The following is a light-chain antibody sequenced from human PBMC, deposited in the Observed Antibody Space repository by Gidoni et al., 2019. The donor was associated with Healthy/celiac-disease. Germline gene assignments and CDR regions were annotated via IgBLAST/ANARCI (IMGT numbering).Light chain of an antibody. CDR1: SSDVGGYNY. J-gene: IGLJ1*01. CDR2: EVS. Sequence: QSALTQPASVSGSPGQSITISCTGNSSDVGGYNYVSWYQQHPGKAPKLMIYEVSTRPSGVSNRFSGSKSGNKASLTISGIQAEDEADYYCSSYTSSSTLYVFGTGTKVTVL. CDR3: SSYTSSSTLYV. V-gene: IGLV2-14*01.